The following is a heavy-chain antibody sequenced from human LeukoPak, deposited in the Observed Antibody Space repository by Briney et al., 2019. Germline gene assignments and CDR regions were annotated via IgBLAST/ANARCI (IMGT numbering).Heavy chain of an antibody. CDR2: IYHSGST. J-gene: IGHJ4*02. CDR3: ARGKARFDY. CDR1: GGSISSGGYS. Sequence: SQTLSLTCAVSGGSISSGGYSWRWIRQPPGKGLEWIGYIYHSGSTYYNPSLKSRVTISVDRSKNQFSLKLSSVTAADTAVYYCARGKARFDYWGQGTLVTVSS. V-gene: IGHV4-30-2*01.